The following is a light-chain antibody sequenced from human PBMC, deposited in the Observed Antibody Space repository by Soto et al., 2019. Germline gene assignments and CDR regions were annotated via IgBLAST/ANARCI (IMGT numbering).Light chain of an antibody. CDR1: QIISTY. J-gene: IGKJ2*01. Sequence: DIQMTQSPSSLSASVGDRVTITCRASQIISTYLHWYQQKPGKSPNLLIYAASTLQSGVPSRFSGSGSGTDFTLTISRLEPEDFAVYYCQQYGSSPFTFGQGTKVDIK. CDR2: AAS. CDR3: QQYGSSPFT. V-gene: IGKV1-39*01.